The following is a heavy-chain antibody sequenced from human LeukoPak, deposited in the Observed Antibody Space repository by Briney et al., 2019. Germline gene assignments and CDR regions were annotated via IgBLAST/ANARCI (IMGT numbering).Heavy chain of an antibody. D-gene: IGHD3-22*01. CDR1: RFTFSSYW. CDR2: ISPSGSTL. Sequence: GGSLRLSCVASRFTFSSYWMSWVRQGPGKGLERISYISPSGSTLHFADSVKGRFTISRDNAKNSLYLQMNSLRAEDAAVYYCARDPGANYYDSSGFYNAFDIWGQGTRVTVSS. J-gene: IGHJ3*02. CDR3: ARDPGANYYDSSGFYNAFDI. V-gene: IGHV3-48*04.